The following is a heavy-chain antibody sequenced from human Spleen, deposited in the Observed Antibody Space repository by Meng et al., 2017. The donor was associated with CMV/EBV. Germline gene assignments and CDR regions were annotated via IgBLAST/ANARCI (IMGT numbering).Heavy chain of an antibody. CDR1: FTFSNYA. D-gene: IGHD6-19*01. CDR3: AKLGIVVAGSHDGFDI. J-gene: IGHJ3*02. V-gene: IGHV3-23*01. Sequence: FTFSNYAMSWVRQAPGKGLEWVSVISGGGGSTYYADSVEGRFTISRDNSKTTLYLQMSTLRAEDTALYFCAKLGIVVAGSHDGFDIWGQGTRVTVSS. CDR2: ISGGGGST.